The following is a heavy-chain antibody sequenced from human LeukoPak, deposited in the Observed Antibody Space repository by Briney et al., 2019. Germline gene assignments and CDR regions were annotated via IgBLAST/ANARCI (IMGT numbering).Heavy chain of an antibody. CDR2: IHYSGST. J-gene: IGHJ5*02. V-gene: IGHV4-59*01. Sequence: SETLSLTCTVSGGSISSYFWNWIRQPPGKGPEWIGYIHYSGSTNYNSSLNSRVAISLDTSKNQFSLKLRSVTAADTAVYYCARVNSTSWAWFDPWGQGTLVTVSS. CDR1: GGSISSYF. D-gene: IGHD2-2*01. CDR3: ARVNSTSWAWFDP.